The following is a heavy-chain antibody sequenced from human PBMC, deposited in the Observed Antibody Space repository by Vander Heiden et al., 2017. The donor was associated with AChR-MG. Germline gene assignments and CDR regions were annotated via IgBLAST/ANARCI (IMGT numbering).Heavy chain of an antibody. D-gene: IGHD3-22*01. J-gene: IGHJ4*02. Sequence: QVQLQQWGAGLLKPSETLSRTFGVSGGSFSSHYWTWLRQTPGKGLEWIGEINHTGSTNRNPSLESRVTLSIDTSKKQFSLKLSSVTAADTAVYFCARRGYYDGTSYYYYWGQGTLVTVSS. CDR1: GGSFSSHY. CDR3: ARRGYYDGTSYYYY. CDR2: INHTGST. V-gene: IGHV4-34*01.